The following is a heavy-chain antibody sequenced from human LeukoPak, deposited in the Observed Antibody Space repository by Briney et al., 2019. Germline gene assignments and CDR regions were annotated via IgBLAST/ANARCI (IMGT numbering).Heavy chain of an antibody. D-gene: IGHD3-9*01. J-gene: IGHJ4*01. Sequence: GGSLRLSCAASGFTFNSYGMHWVRRAPGKGLEWVAVIWYEGSNKHYADSVRGRFTISRDNSKNMLYLQMNSLRIEDTAVYFCARGEYDILTGYIDHWGHGTLVTVSS. CDR2: IWYEGSNK. CDR1: GFTFNSYG. CDR3: ARGEYDILTGYIDH. V-gene: IGHV3-33*01.